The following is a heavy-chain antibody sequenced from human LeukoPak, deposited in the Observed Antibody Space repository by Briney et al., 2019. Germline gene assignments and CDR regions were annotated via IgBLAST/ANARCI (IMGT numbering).Heavy chain of an antibody. CDR3: ARDYGGSSPFDY. CDR1: GFTFSSYA. V-gene: IGHV3-23*01. D-gene: IGHD4-23*01. J-gene: IGHJ4*02. CDR2: ISGSGGST. Sequence: KAGGSLRLSCAASGFTFSSYAMSWVRQAPGKGLEWVSAISGSGGSTYYADSVKGRFTISRDNSKNTLYLQMNSLRAEDTAVYYCARDYGGSSPFDYWGQGTLVTVSS.